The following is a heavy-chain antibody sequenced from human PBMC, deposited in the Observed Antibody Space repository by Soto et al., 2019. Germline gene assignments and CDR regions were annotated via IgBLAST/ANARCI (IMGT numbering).Heavy chain of an antibody. D-gene: IGHD4-17*01. V-gene: IGHV1-69*02. CDR3: ARGYGDSHDY. CDR2: IIPMFGIA. J-gene: IGHJ4*02. CDR1: GGTFSSYT. Sequence: SVKVSCKASGGTFSSYTISWVRQAPGQGLEWMGRIIPMFGIANYAQKFQGRVAITADKSTSTAYMELSSLRSEDTAVYYCARGYGDSHDYWGQGTLVTVSS.